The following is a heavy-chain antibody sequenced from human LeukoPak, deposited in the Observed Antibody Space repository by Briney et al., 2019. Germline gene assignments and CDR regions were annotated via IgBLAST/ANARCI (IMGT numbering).Heavy chain of an antibody. V-gene: IGHV4-34*01. CDR3: ARTGGYCSGGSCYGEYFQH. Sequence: SETLSLTCAVYGGSFSGYYWSWIRQPPGKQLHYIGALNHRGSTNYNPSLKSQVTISVDTSKNQFSLKLSSVTAADTAVYYCARTGGYCSGGSCYGEYFQHWGQGTLVTVSS. J-gene: IGHJ1*01. CDR1: GGSFSGYY. CDR2: LNHRGST. D-gene: IGHD2-15*01.